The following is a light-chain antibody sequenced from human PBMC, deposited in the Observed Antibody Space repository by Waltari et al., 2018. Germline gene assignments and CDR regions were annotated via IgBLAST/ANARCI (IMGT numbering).Light chain of an antibody. CDR1: SSDVGGYNY. CDR2: DVT. CDR3: SSYRKSSTAGGV. Sequence: QSALTQPASVSGSPGQSITISCTGTSSDVGGYNYVSWYQQTPGKAPKLMIYDVTNRASGVSSRFTGSKSGNTASLTISGLQTDDEADYYCSSYRKSSTAGGVFGTGTKVTVL. V-gene: IGLV2-14*03. J-gene: IGLJ1*01.